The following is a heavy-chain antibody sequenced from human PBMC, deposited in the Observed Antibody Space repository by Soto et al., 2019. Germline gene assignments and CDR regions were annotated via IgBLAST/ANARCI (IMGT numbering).Heavy chain of an antibody. Sequence: SETLSLTCTLSGGSVRAPDWWNWVRQSPDRGLEWIAEVHISGHSNYNPSLRSRVSVSIDSSKNQFYLNLNSVTAADTAIYYCARVRQGCSANNCYFDPWGQGTQVTVSS. CDR3: ARVRQGCSANNCYFDP. CDR1: GGSVRAPDW. D-gene: IGHD1-1*01. J-gene: IGHJ5*01. CDR2: VHISGHS. V-gene: IGHV4-4*02.